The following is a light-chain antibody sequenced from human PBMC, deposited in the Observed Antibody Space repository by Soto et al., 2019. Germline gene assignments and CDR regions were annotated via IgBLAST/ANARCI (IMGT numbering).Light chain of an antibody. CDR3: QQYDT. V-gene: IGKV3-20*01. CDR2: GAS. Sequence: IVLTQSPGTLSLSPGESATLSCRASQSISSSFLAWYQQRPGQSPRLLIFGASSRATGIPDRFSGSGSGTDFTLTISRREPEDFAVYYGQQYDTFGQGTKLEIK. CDR1: QSISSSF. J-gene: IGKJ2*01.